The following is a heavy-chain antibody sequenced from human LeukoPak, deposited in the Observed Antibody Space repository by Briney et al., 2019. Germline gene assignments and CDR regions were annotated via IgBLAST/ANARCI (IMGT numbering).Heavy chain of an antibody. J-gene: IGHJ4*02. CDR2: ISWNSGSI. CDR3: AKGYDNSGSYYFDY. Sequence: PGGSLRLSCAASGFTFDDYAMHWVRQAPGKGLEWVSGISWNSGSIGYADSVKGRFTISRDNAKNSLYLQMNSLRAEDTALYYCAKGYDNSGSYYFDYWGQGTLVTVSS. V-gene: IGHV3-9*01. CDR1: GFTFDDYA. D-gene: IGHD1-26*01.